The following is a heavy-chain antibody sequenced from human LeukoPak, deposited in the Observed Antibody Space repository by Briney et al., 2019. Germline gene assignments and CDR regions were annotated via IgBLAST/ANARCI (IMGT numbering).Heavy chain of an antibody. CDR1: GGSFSGYY. D-gene: IGHD6-13*01. Sequence: PSETLSLTCAVYGGSFSGYYWSWIRQPPGKGLEWIGEINHSGGTNYNPSLKSRVTISVDTSKNQFSLKLSSVTAADTAVYYCARRRWVFDYWGQGTLVTVSS. J-gene: IGHJ4*02. CDR3: ARRRWVFDY. CDR2: INHSGGT. V-gene: IGHV4-34*01.